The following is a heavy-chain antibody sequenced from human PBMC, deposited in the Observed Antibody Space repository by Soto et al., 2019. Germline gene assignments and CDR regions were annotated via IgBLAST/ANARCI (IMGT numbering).Heavy chain of an antibody. Sequence: ASVKVSCKASGCTFSSYTISWVRQAPGQRLEWMGWINAGNGNTKYSQNFQGRVTITRDTSASTAYMELSSLRSEDTAVYYCARGSSGYYSYYFDYWGQGTLVTVSS. J-gene: IGHJ4*02. V-gene: IGHV1-3*01. CDR1: GCTFSSYT. CDR2: INAGNGNT. CDR3: ARGSSGYYSYYFDY. D-gene: IGHD3-22*01.